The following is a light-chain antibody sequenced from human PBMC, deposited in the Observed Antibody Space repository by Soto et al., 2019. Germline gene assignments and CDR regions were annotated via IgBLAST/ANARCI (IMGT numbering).Light chain of an antibody. V-gene: IGLV2-14*01. CDR3: SSYTSSSTRV. J-gene: IGLJ2*01. Sequence: QSALTQPASVSGSPGQSIAISCTGTSSDVGGYDYVSWYQQHPGKAPKLVIYDVSNRPSGVSDRFSGSKSGNTASLTISGLQAGDEADYYCSSYTSSSTRVFGGGTKVTVL. CDR1: SSDVGGYDY. CDR2: DVS.